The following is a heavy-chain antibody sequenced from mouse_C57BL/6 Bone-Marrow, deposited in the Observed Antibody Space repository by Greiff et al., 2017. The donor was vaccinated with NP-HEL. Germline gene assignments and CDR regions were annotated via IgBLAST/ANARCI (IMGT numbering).Heavy chain of an antibody. D-gene: IGHD3-2*02. CDR1: GFTFSDYY. V-gene: IGHV5-16*01. Sequence: EVKLVESEGGLVQPGSSMKLSCTASGFTFSDYYMAWVRQVPEKGLEWVANINYDGSSTYYLDSLKSRFIISRDNAKNILYLQMSSLKSEDTATYYCARDRSSGYYYAMDYWGQGTSVTVSS. CDR3: ARDRSSGYYYAMDY. CDR2: INYDGSST. J-gene: IGHJ4*01.